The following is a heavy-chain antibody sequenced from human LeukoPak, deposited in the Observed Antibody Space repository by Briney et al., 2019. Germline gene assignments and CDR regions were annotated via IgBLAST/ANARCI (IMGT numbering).Heavy chain of an antibody. V-gene: IGHV3-48*03. Sequence: PGGSLRLSCAASGFTFSSYEMNWLAQAPGKGLKWVSYISSSGSTIYYADSVKGRFTISRDNAKNSLYLQMNSLRAEDTAVYYCAELGITMIGGVWGKGTTVTISS. CDR3: AELGITMIGGV. J-gene: IGHJ6*04. CDR1: GFTFSSYE. CDR2: ISSSGSTI. D-gene: IGHD3-10*02.